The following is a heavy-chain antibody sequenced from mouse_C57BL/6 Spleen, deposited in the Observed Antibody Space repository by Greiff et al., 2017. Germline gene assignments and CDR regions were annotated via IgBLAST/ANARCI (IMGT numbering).Heavy chain of an antibody. J-gene: IGHJ4*01. Sequence: EVKLMESGGGLVKPGGSLKLSCAASGFTFSDYGMHWVRQAPEKGLEWVAYISSGSSTVYYADTVKGRFTISRDNAKNTLFLQMTSLRSEDTAMYYCARQYYGSSGGFYYAMDYWGQGTSVTVSS. D-gene: IGHD1-1*01. V-gene: IGHV5-17*01. CDR1: GFTFSDYG. CDR3: ARQYYGSSGGFYYAMDY. CDR2: ISSGSSTV.